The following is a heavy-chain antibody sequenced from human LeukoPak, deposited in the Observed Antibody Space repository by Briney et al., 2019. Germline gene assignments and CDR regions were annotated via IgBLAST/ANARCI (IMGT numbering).Heavy chain of an antibody. D-gene: IGHD3-9*01. CDR2: INSDGSTT. J-gene: IGHJ4*02. V-gene: IGHV3-74*01. CDR1: GFTFSSYW. CDR3: ARDLTGYVFDY. Sequence: GGSLRLSCGASGFTFSSYWMHWVRQAPGKGLVWVSRINSDGSTTNYADSAKGRFTISRDNAKNTLYLQMNSLRAEDTAVYYSARDLTGYVFDYWGQGTLVTVSS.